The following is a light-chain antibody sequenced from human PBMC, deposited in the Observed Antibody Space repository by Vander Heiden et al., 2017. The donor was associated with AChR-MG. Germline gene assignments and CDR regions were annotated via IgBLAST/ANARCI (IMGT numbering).Light chain of an antibody. CDR1: QSVADTY. CDR2: GAS. CDR3: QQYGSSPLYT. J-gene: IGKJ2*01. Sequence: EIVLTQSPGTLSLSPGERATPSCRASQSVADTYLAWYQQKVGQAPRLLIYGASRRATGIPDRFSGSRSGTDFTLTISRLEPEDFAVYYCQQYGSSPLYTFGQGTKLEIK. V-gene: IGKV3-20*01.